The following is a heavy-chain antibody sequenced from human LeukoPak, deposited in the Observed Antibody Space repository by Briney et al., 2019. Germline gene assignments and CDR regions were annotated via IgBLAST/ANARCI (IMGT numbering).Heavy chain of an antibody. J-gene: IGHJ4*02. CDR3: ARGIGYGSGSYPQKYFDY. Sequence: SETLSLTCTVSGGSISSYYWSWIRQPPGKGLEWIGYIYYSGSTNYNPSLKSRVTISVDTSKNQFSLKLSSVTAADTAVYYCARGIGYGSGSYPQKYFDYWGQGTLVTVSS. V-gene: IGHV4-59*12. CDR1: GGSISSYY. D-gene: IGHD3-10*01. CDR2: IYYSGST.